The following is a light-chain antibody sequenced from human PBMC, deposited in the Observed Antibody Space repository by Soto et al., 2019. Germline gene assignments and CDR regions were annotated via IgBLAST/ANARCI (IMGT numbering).Light chain of an antibody. Sequence: DIQMTQSPSSLSASVGDRVTITCRASQSISGYLNWYQQKPGKAPKLLIYAASSLQSEVPSRFSGSGSGTDFTLTISSLQPEDFATYYCQQSYSTLYTFGQGTKLEIK. J-gene: IGKJ2*01. CDR2: AAS. CDR3: QQSYSTLYT. V-gene: IGKV1-39*01. CDR1: QSISGY.